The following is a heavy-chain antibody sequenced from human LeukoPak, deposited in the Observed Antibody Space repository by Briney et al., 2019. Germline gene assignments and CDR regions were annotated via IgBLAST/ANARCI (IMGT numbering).Heavy chain of an antibody. Sequence: GGSLRLSCAASGFTFSSYAMNWVRQAPGKGLEGVSAISGSGGSTYYADSVKGRFTISRDNSKNTLYLQMNSLRAEDTAVYYCAKVTGVGTTTYFDYWGQGTLVTVSS. CDR2: ISGSGGST. CDR1: GFTFSSYA. CDR3: AKVTGVGTTTYFDY. D-gene: IGHD3-9*01. J-gene: IGHJ4*02. V-gene: IGHV3-23*01.